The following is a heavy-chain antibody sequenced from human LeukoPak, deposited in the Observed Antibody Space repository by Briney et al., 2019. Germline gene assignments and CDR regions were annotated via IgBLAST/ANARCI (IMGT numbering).Heavy chain of an antibody. CDR1: GGSFSGYY. CDR2: INHSGST. CDR3: ARGPLNWGRRNWFDP. Sequence: PSETLSLTCAVYGGSFSGYYWSWIRQPPGKGLEWIGEINHSGSTNYNPSLKSRVTISVDTSKNQFSLKLSSVTAADTAVYYCARGPLNWGRRNWFDPWGQRTLVTVSS. V-gene: IGHV4-34*01. J-gene: IGHJ5*02. D-gene: IGHD7-27*01.